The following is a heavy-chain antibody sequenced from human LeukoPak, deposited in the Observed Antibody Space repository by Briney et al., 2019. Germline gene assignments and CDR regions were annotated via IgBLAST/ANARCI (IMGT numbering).Heavy chain of an antibody. V-gene: IGHV5-51*01. CDR1: GYSFSTYW. Sequence: GESLKISCEASGYSFSTYWIVLVRQMPGKVLEWLGIIYPGDSDTRYSPSFQGQVTISADKSISTAYLQWSSLKASDTAIYYCARRVGTSWHFDYWGQGTLVTVSS. D-gene: IGHD6-13*01. CDR2: IYPGDSDT. J-gene: IGHJ4*02. CDR3: ARRVGTSWHFDY.